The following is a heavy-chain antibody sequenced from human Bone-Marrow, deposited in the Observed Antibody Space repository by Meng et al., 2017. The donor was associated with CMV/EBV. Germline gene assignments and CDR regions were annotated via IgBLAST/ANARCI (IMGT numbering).Heavy chain of an antibody. J-gene: IGHJ4*02. CDR3: SRDLAGRDDY. CDR1: EFTFSKYA. V-gene: IGHV3-23*01. D-gene: IGHD3-10*01. CDR2: MSGSGDFT. Sequence: GGSLRLSCAVSEFTFSKYAMSWVRQAPGKGLEWLSAMSGSGDFTYYADSVKGRFTISSNNAKNTLFLQMNSLRVEDTAVYYCSRDLAGRDDYWGPGTLVTVSS.